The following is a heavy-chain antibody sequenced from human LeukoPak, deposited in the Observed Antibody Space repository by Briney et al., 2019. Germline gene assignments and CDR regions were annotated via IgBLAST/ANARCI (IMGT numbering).Heavy chain of an antibody. V-gene: IGHV1-69*04. CDR2: IIPILGIA. Sequence: SVTVSCKASGGTFSSYAISWVRQAPGQGLEWMGRIIPILGIANYAQKFQGRVTITADKSTSTAYMELSSLRSEDTAVYYCARTMTQIPWGGDWFDPWGQGTLVTVSS. D-gene: IGHD3-16*01. CDR1: GGTFSSYA. CDR3: ARTMTQIPWGGDWFDP. J-gene: IGHJ5*02.